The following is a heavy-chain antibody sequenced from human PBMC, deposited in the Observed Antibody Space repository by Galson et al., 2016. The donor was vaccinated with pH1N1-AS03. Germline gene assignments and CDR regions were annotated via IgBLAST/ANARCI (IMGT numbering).Heavy chain of an antibody. V-gene: IGHV5-51*01. CDR2: IFPCASDV. D-gene: IGHD1-26*01. CDR3: ARHASPTILSYHFDF. J-gene: IGHJ4*02. CDR1: GYIFSNYW. Sequence: QSGAEVKKPGESLKISCQASGYIFSNYWIAWVRQMPGKGLQWMAIIFPCASDVRYNPSFQVQVTISADKSINTAYLQWSSLKASDTAIDYSARHASPTILSYHFDFWGRGTLVTVSS.